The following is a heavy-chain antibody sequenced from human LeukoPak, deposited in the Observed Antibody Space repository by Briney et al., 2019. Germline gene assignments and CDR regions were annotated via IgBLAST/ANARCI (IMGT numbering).Heavy chain of an antibody. CDR1: EYTFTGYY. CDR2: INPNSGGT. Sequence: ASVKVSCKASEYTFTGYYMHWVRQAPGQGLEWMGWINPNSGGTNYAQKFQGRVTMTRDTSISTAYMELSRLRSDDTAVYYCARGVGAMDIGFDPWGQGTLVTVSS. V-gene: IGHV1-2*02. CDR3: ARGVGAMDIGFDP. D-gene: IGHD1-26*01. J-gene: IGHJ5*02.